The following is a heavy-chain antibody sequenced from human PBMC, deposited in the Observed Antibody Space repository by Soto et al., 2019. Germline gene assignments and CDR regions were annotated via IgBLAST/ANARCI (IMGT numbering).Heavy chain of an antibody. CDR3: AREYSWSYRDAFDI. CDR2: ISSGSDAI. V-gene: IGHV3-48*02. J-gene: IGHJ3*02. D-gene: IGHD1-26*01. Sequence: EVQLVESGGGLVQPGGSLRLSCAASGFTFSNYGMNWVCQAPGKGLEWISYISSGSDAIYYADSVKGRFTISRDNAKNSLYLQMNSLRDEDTAVYYCAREYSWSYRDAFDIWGQGTMVTVSS. CDR1: GFTFSNYG.